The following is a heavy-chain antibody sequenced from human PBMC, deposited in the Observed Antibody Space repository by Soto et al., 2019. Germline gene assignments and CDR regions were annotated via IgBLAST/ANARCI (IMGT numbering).Heavy chain of an antibody. CDR1: GGSISSSSYY. CDR3: ARVTGTFDY. CDR2: IYYSGST. V-gene: IGHV4-39*01. J-gene: IGHJ4*02. D-gene: IGHD7-27*01. Sequence: QLQLQESGPGLVKPSETLSLTCTVSGGSISSSSYYWGWIRQPPGKGLEWIGSIYYSGSTYYNPSLKRRVTISVDTSKNQFSLKLSSVTAADTPVYYCARVTGTFDYWGQGTLVTVSS.